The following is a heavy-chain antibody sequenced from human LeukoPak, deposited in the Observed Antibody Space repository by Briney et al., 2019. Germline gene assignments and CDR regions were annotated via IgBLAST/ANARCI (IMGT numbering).Heavy chain of an antibody. D-gene: IGHD5-18*01. CDR2: MNPNSGNT. Sequence: ASVKVSCKASGYTFTSYDINWVRQATGQGLEWMGWMNPNSGNTGYAQKFQGRVTITRNTSISTAYMELSSLSSEDTAVYYCARGQRGYSYGYLIDYWGQGTLVTVSS. V-gene: IGHV1-8*03. CDR1: GYTFTSYD. CDR3: ARGQRGYSYGYLIDY. J-gene: IGHJ4*02.